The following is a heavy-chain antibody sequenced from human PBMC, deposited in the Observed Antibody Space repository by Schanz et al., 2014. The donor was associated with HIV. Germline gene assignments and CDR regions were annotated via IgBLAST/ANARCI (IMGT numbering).Heavy chain of an antibody. Sequence: QVHLVQSGAELKKPGASVTVSCETSGYIFTNYGISWMRQAPGQGLEWMGWISAYNDKTSYAQKVQGRVTMTTDTSTSTAYMELRSLRSDDTAVYYCANEGLTGFIDYWGQGTLVTVSS. CDR3: ANEGLTGFIDY. D-gene: IGHD6-25*01. CDR2: ISAYNDKT. CDR1: GYIFTNYG. V-gene: IGHV1-18*01. J-gene: IGHJ4*02.